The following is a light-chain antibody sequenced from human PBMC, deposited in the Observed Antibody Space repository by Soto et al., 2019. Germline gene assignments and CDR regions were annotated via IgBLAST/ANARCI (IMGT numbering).Light chain of an antibody. CDR2: LSSDGSH. Sequence: QSVLTQSPSASASLGASVKLTCTLSSGHSSYAIAWHQQQPEKGPRYLMKLSSDGSHSKGDGFPDRFSGSSSGAERYLTISSLQSEDEADYYCQTWDTGARVVFGGGTKLTVL. V-gene: IGLV4-69*01. CDR1: SGHSSYA. CDR3: QTWDTGARVV. J-gene: IGLJ2*01.